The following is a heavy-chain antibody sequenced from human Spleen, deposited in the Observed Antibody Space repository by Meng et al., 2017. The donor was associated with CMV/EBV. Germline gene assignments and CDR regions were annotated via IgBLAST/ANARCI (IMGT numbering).Heavy chain of an antibody. CDR2: ISSSSIHI. Sequence: GGSLRLSCAASGSTFSDYAMTWVRQAPGKGLEWVSSISSSSIHIYYADSVKGRFAISRDNAKNSLYLQMNSLRADDTAVYYCARGLGFCDGNTCYGDYGMDVWGRGTTVTVSS. J-gene: IGHJ6*02. CDR1: GSTFSDYA. CDR3: ARGLGFCDGNTCYGDYGMDV. D-gene: IGHD2-2*01. V-gene: IGHV3-21*01.